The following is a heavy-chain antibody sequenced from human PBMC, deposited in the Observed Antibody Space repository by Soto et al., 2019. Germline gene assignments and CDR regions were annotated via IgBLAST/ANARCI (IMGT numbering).Heavy chain of an antibody. CDR3: ASRSSGWYFDY. D-gene: IGHD6-19*01. J-gene: IGHJ4*02. Sequence: EVQLLESGGGLVQPGGSLRLSCAASGFTFSSYAMNWVRQAPGKWLEWVSVISGSGGSTYYADSVKVRFTISKDNSKDTRYLEMYSLGAEDTAVYYCASRSSGWYFDYWGQGPLVTVSS. V-gene: IGHV3-23*01. CDR2: ISGSGGST. CDR1: GFTFSSYA.